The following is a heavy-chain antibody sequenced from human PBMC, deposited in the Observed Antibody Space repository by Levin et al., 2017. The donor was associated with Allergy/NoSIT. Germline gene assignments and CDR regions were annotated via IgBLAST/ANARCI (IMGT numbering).Heavy chain of an antibody. J-gene: IGHJ4*02. Sequence: SETLSLTCTVSGGSISSSSYYWGWIRQPPGKGLEWIGSIYYSGSTYYNPSLKSRVTISVDTSKNQFSLKLSSVTAADTAVYYCARQGIAVAGSIHWGQGTLVTVSS. CDR3: ARQGIAVAGSIH. V-gene: IGHV4-39*01. CDR1: GGSISSSSYY. CDR2: IYYSGST. D-gene: IGHD6-19*01.